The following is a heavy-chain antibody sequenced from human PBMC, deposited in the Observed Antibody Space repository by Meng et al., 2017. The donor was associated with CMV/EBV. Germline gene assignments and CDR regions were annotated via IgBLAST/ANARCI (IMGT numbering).Heavy chain of an antibody. CDR2: IYYSGST. CDR3: ARVQDTASIDY. D-gene: IGHD5-18*01. J-gene: IGHJ4*02. Sequence: SETLSLTCTVSGGSISSYYWSWIRQPPGKGLEWIGYIYYSGSTNYNPSLKSRVTISVDTSKNQCSLKLSSVTAADTAVYYCARVQDTASIDYWGQGTLVTVSS. V-gene: IGHV4-59*01. CDR1: GGSISSYY.